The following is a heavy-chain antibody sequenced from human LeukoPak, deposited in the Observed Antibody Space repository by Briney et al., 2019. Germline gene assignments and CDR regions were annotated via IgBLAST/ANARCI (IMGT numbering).Heavy chain of an antibody. CDR1: GFTFSSYA. V-gene: IGHV3-30-3*01. CDR3: ARQTYRAFDI. CDR2: ISYDGSNK. Sequence: PGGSLRLSCAASGFTFSSYAMHWVRQAPGKGLEWVAVISYDGSNKYYADSVKGRFTISRDNSKNTLYLQMNSLRAEDTAVYYCARQTYRAFDIGGQGTMVTVSS. D-gene: IGHD1-14*01. J-gene: IGHJ3*02.